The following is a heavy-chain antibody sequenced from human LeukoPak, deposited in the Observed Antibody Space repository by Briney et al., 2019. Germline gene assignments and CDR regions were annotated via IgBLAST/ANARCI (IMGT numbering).Heavy chain of an antibody. V-gene: IGHV4-34*01. CDR2: INHSGST. Sequence: SETLSLTCAVYGGSFSGYYWSWIRQPPGKGLEWIGEINHSGSTNYNPSLKSRVTISVDTSKNQFSLKLSSVTAADTAVYYCARVRMAAAGTVDYWGQGTLVTVSS. CDR3: ARVRMAAAGTVDY. D-gene: IGHD6-13*01. CDR1: GGSFSGYY. J-gene: IGHJ4*02.